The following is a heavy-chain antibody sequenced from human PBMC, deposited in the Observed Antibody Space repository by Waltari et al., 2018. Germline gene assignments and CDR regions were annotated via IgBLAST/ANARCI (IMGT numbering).Heavy chain of an antibody. V-gene: IGHV4-61*09. CDR1: GGSISSGSYY. D-gene: IGHD3-9*01. Sequence: QVQLQESGPGLVKPSQTLSLTCTVSGGSISSGSYYWSWIRQPAGKGLEWIGYIYTSGSTNNTPRLKSRVTISVDTSKNQFSLKLSSVTAADTAVYYCARGFDWSNWFDPWGQGTLVTVSS. J-gene: IGHJ5*02. CDR3: ARGFDWSNWFDP. CDR2: IYTSGST.